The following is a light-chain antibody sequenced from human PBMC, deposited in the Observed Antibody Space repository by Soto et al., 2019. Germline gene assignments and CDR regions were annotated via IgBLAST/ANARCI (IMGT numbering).Light chain of an antibody. CDR1: QSVSSN. V-gene: IGKV3-15*01. CDR3: QQYNTFPLT. CDR2: GAS. J-gene: IGKJ1*01. Sequence: ERVMTPSPFTLSVSPSERATLSCTASQSVSSNLAWYQPKPGQAPKLLIYGASARATGVPARFSGSGSGTDFTLTSSSLQPEDVATYYCQQYNTFPLTFGQGTKVDTK.